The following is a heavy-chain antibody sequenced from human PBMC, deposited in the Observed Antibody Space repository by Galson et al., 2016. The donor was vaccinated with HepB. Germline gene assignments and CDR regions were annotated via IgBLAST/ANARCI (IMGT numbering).Heavy chain of an antibody. CDR3: AKDKRGPSSALYWYFYY. V-gene: IGHV3-23*01. J-gene: IGHJ4*02. CDR2: MSDSDDI. CDR1: GFTFSRYA. Sequence: SLRLSCAASGFTFSRYAMTWVRQAPGKGLEWVSGMSDSDDIYYATTVKGRFTISRDNSKNTVYLQLTSLRAEDTAVDYCAKDKRGPSSALYWYFYYRGPGNLVSVSS. D-gene: IGHD6-25*01.